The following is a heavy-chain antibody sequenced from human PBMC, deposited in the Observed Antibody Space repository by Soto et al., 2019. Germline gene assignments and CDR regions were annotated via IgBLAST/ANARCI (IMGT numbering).Heavy chain of an antibody. V-gene: IGHV6-1*01. CDR2: TYYRSKWYN. Sequence: SQTLSLTCAISGDSVSSNSAAWNWIRQSPSRGLEWLGRTYYRSKWYNDYAVSVRSRITINSDTSKNQFSLQLNSVTPEDTAVYYCARIRYYYYDSSGYPQPAHFDYWGQGTLVTVSS. J-gene: IGHJ4*02. CDR1: GDSVSSNSAA. CDR3: ARIRYYYYDSSGYPQPAHFDY. D-gene: IGHD3-22*01.